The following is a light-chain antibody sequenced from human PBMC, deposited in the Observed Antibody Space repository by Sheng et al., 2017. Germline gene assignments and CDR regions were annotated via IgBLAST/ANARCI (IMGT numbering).Light chain of an antibody. CDR3: QQTYSTPRT. Sequence: DIQMTQSPSSLSASVGDRVTVTCRASQIINNYLNWYQQKPGKAPKLLIFAASSLLSGVPSRFSGSGSGTGFTLTISSLQPEDFATYYCQQTYSTPRTFGQGTERGN. V-gene: IGKV1-39*01. CDR1: QIINNY. J-gene: IGKJ1*01. CDR2: AAS.